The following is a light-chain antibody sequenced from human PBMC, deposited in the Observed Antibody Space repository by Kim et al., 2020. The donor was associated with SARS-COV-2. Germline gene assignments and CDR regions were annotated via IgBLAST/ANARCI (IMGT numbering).Light chain of an antibody. V-gene: IGLV3-1*01. J-gene: IGLJ1*01. CDR1: KLGDKY. Sequence: SPGQTASIPCSGDKLGDKYVCWYQQKPGQSPVLVIYQDSKRPSGIPERFSGSNSGNTATLTISGTQAMDEADYYCQAWDSSTHYVFGTGTKVTVL. CDR3: QAWDSSTHYV. CDR2: QDS.